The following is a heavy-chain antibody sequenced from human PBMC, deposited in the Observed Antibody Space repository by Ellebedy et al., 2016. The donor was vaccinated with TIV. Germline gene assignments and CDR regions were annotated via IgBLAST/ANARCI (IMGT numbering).Heavy chain of an antibody. CDR1: GYTFTGYY. D-gene: IGHD2-2*02. V-gene: IGHV1-2*02. CDR3: ARVLEPATAILDY. J-gene: IGHJ4*02. CDR2: INPNSGGT. Sequence: ASVKVSCXASGYTFTGYYMHWVRQAPGQGLEWMGWINPNSGGTNYAQKFQGRVTMTRDTSISTAYMELSRLRSDDTAVYYCARVLEPATAILDYWGQGTLVTVSS.